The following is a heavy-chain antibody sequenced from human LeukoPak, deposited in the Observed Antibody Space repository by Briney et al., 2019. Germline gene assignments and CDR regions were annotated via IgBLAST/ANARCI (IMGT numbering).Heavy chain of an antibody. Sequence: GGSLRLSCAASGFTFSSYAMHWVRQAPGKGLEWVAVISYDGSNKYYADSVKGRFTISRDNSKNTLYLQMNSLRAEGTAVYYCARGYCSSTSCSSFDYWGQGTLVTVSS. D-gene: IGHD2-2*01. V-gene: IGHV3-30*04. CDR3: ARGYCSSTSCSSFDY. CDR1: GFTFSSYA. J-gene: IGHJ4*02. CDR2: ISYDGSNK.